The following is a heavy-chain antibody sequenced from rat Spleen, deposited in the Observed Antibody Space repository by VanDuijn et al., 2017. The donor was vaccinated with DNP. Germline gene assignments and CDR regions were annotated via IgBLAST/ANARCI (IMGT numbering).Heavy chain of an antibody. Sequence: EVQLVESGGDLVQPGRSLKLSCITSGFTFNNYWMTWLRQSPGKGLEWVASISGSGGNTYYPDSVKGRVTVSRDNAKNTLYLQMNSLRSEDTATYYCARQNYYYSGNTLDAWGQGISVTVSS. J-gene: IGHJ4*01. CDR3: ARQNYYYSGNTLDA. V-gene: IGHV5-31*01. CDR2: ISGSGGNT. CDR1: GFTFNNYW. D-gene: IGHD1-1*01.